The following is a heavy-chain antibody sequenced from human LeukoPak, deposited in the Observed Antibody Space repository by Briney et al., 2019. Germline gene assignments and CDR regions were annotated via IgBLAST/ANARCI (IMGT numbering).Heavy chain of an antibody. CDR3: AKRGPQQLRYYYMDV. D-gene: IGHD6-13*01. Sequence: GGSLRLSCAASGFTFSSYAMSGVRHAPGKGLEGVSAISGSGGSTYYADSVKGRFTISRDNSKNTLYLQMNSLRAEDTAVYYCAKRGPQQLRYYYMDVWGKGTTVTVSS. CDR2: ISGSGGST. CDR1: GFTFSSYA. V-gene: IGHV3-23*01. J-gene: IGHJ6*03.